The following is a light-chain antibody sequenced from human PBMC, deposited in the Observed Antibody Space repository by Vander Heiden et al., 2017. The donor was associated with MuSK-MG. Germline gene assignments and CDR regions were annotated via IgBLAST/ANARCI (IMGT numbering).Light chain of an antibody. Sequence: DIQMTQSPSTLSASVGDRVTITCRASQSISGWLAWYQQKPGKAPNLLIYKTSSLESGVPSRFSGSGSGTEFTLTISSLQPDDFATYYCQQYYAYWTFGQGTKVEIK. V-gene: IGKV1-5*03. J-gene: IGKJ1*01. CDR3: QQYYAYWT. CDR1: QSISGW. CDR2: KTS.